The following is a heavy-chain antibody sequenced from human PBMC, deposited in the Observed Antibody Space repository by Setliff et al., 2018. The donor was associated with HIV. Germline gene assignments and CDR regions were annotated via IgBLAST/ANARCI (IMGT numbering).Heavy chain of an antibody. D-gene: IGHD3-9*01. CDR1: GYTLSELS. V-gene: IGHV1-24*01. CDR2: FDPEDGET. CDR3: ATDAYHDFLTGTTPGAFDI. Sequence: ASVKVSCKVSGYTLSELSMHWVRQAPGKGLEWMGGFDPEDGETIYAEKFRGRVTMTEDTATETAYMELSSLRSEDTAVYYCATDAYHDFLTGTTPGAFDIWGQGTVVTVSS. J-gene: IGHJ3*02.